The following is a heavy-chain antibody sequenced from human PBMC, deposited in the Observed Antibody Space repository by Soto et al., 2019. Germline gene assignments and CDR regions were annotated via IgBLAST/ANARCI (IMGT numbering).Heavy chain of an antibody. CDR3: AGIGEDIYYGMDV. V-gene: IGHV4-4*07. J-gene: IGHJ6*02. D-gene: IGHD2-15*01. Sequence: QVQLQESGPGLVKPSETLSLTCTVSGGSISRYYWNWIRLPAGKGLEWIGRIYSRGDTKYNPSRKSRVTMLVDTSKNEFSLKLNSVTAADTYVYYCAGIGEDIYYGMDVWGQGTTVTVSS. CDR2: IYSRGDT. CDR1: GGSISRYY.